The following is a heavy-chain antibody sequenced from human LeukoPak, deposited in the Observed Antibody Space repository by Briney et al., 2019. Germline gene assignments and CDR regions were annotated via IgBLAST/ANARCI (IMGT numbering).Heavy chain of an antibody. CDR2: ISAYNGNT. Sequence: ASVTVSCKASGYTFTSYGISWVRQAPGQGLEWMGWISAYNGNTNYAQKLQGRVTMTTDTSTSTAYMELRSLRSDDTAVYYCARDTTPPYYYYYGMDVWGQGTTVTVSS. CDR3: ARDTTPPYYYYYGMDV. D-gene: IGHD1-1*01. V-gene: IGHV1-18*01. J-gene: IGHJ6*02. CDR1: GYTFTSYG.